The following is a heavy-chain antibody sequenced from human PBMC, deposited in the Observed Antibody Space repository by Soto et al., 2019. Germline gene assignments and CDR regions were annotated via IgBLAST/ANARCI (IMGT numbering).Heavy chain of an antibody. CDR3: AGEGDRPYYYYGMDV. CDR2: ISGYNGKT. D-gene: IGHD3-16*01. Sequence: QVQLVQSGNEVKKPGASVNVSCKASGYSFTRYGISWVRQAPGQGLEWMGWISGYNGKTKYEQKLQGRDTMTTDTSTSTAYMELRSLGSDDTAVYYCAGEGDRPYYYYGMDVWGQGTTVTVSS. CDR1: GYSFTRYG. J-gene: IGHJ6*02. V-gene: IGHV1-18*01.